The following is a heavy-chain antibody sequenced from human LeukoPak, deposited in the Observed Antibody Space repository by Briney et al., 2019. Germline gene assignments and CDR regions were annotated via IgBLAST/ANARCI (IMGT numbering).Heavy chain of an antibody. Sequence: PSETLSLTCAVYGGSFSGYYWSWVRQPPGKGLEWIGEINHSGSTNYNPSLKSRVTISVDTSKNQFSLKLSSVTAADTAVYYCARARLEGHVWGSYRPNYFDYWGQGTLVTVSS. V-gene: IGHV4-34*01. J-gene: IGHJ4*02. CDR1: GGSFSGYY. D-gene: IGHD3-16*02. CDR3: ARARLEGHVWGSYRPNYFDY. CDR2: INHSGST.